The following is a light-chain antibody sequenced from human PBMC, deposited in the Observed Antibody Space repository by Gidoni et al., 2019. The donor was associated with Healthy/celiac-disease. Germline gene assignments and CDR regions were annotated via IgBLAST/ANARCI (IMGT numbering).Light chain of an antibody. CDR3: QQSYSTPLT. CDR2: AAS. CDR1: QSISSY. J-gene: IGKJ3*01. Sequence: DIQMTQSPSSLSASVGDRVTITCRASQSISSYLNWYQQKPGKAPKLLIYAASSLQSGVPSRFSGSGSGTDFIIITSSLQPEDFATYYCQQSYSTPLTFGPGTKVDIK. V-gene: IGKV1-39*01.